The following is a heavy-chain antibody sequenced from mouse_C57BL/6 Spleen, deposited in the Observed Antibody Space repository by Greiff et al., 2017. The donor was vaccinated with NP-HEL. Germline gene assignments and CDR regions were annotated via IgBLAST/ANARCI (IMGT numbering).Heavy chain of an antibody. CDR1: GYTFTDYY. J-gene: IGHJ3*01. Sequence: EVQLQQSGPELVKPGASVKISCKASGYTFTDYYMNWVKQSHGKSLEWIGDINPNNGGTSYNQKCKGKATLTVDKSSSTAYMELSSLTSEDSAVDYCAFPVAYWGQGTLVTVSA. V-gene: IGHV1-26*01. CDR2: INPNNGGT. CDR3: AFPVAY.